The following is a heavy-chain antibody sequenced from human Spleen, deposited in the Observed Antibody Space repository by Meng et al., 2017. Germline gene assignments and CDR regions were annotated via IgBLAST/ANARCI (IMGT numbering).Heavy chain of an antibody. CDR2: VYPGDSDI. CDR3: ASQGPGHS. D-gene: IGHD2-8*02. J-gene: IGHJ4*02. V-gene: IGHV5-51*01. CDR1: GYSFSSYW. Sequence: GESLKISCKGSGYSFSSYWIGWVRQMPGKGLEWMGIVYPGDSDIRYNPSFQGQVTISADESISTAYLQWSSLKASDTAMYFCASQGPGHSWGQGTPVTVSS.